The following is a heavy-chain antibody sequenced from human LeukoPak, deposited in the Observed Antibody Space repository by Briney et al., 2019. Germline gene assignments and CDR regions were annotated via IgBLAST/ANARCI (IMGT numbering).Heavy chain of an antibody. Sequence: ASVKVSCKASGYTFTGYYMHWVRQAPGQGLEWMGWINPNSGGTNYAQKFQGRVTMTRDTSISTAYMELSRLRSDDTAVYYCARGFGGHWNGVQYYFDYWGQGTLVTVSS. D-gene: IGHD1-1*01. CDR3: ARGFGGHWNGVQYYFDY. CDR2: INPNSGGT. J-gene: IGHJ4*02. V-gene: IGHV1-2*02. CDR1: GYTFTGYY.